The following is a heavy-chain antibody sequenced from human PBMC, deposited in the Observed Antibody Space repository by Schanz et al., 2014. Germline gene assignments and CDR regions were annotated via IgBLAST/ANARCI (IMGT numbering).Heavy chain of an antibody. Sequence: QVQLVESGGGVVQPGRSLRLSCAAYGFTFSSYAMHWVRQAPGKGLEWVAVISYDGSNKYYADSVKGRFTISRDNSKNTLYLQMNTLRAEDTAVYYCAREQIMAAAGLVDYWGQGTLVTVSS. CDR3: AREQIMAAAGLVDY. D-gene: IGHD6-13*01. CDR1: GFTFSSYA. CDR2: ISYDGSNK. J-gene: IGHJ4*02. V-gene: IGHV3-30-3*01.